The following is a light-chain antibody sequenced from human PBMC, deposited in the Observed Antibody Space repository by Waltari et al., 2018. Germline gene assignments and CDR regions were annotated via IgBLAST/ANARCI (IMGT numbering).Light chain of an antibody. CDR1: QSVSSN. Sequence: ETVMTQSPATLSVSPGESATHSCRASQSVSSNLAWYQQKPGQAPRLLIYGASTRATGIPARFSGSGSGTEFTLTISSLQSEDFAVYYCQQYNNWPPWTFGQGTKVEIK. CDR2: GAS. V-gene: IGKV3-15*01. CDR3: QQYNNWPPWT. J-gene: IGKJ1*01.